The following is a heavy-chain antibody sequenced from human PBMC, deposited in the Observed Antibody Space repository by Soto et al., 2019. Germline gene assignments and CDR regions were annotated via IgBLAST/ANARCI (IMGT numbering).Heavy chain of an antibody. CDR1: GDTFNFYS. J-gene: IGHJ4*02. D-gene: IGHD3-10*01. CDR2: VNPIVSMS. CDR3: ASSYGSGYRAFDY. V-gene: IGHV1-69*02. Sequence: QVQLVQSGAEVKRPGSSVKVSCKASGDTFNFYSINWVRQAPGLGLEWMGRVNPIVSMSNYAQKFQGRVTMTADKSTRTAYMERSRLRSEDTAIYYCASSYGSGYRAFDYWGQGALVTVSS.